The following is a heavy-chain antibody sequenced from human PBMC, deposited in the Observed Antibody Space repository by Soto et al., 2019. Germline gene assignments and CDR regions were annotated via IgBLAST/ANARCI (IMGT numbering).Heavy chain of an antibody. J-gene: IGHJ4*02. Sequence: ASVKVSCKASGYTFTSYDINWVRQATGQGLEWMGWMNPNSGNTGYAQKFQGRVTMTRNTSISTAYMELSSLRAEDTAMYYCAKALGELSPESYDHWGQGTLVTVSS. V-gene: IGHV1-8*01. D-gene: IGHD3-16*02. CDR3: AKALGELSPESYDH. CDR2: MNPNSGNT. CDR1: GYTFTSYD.